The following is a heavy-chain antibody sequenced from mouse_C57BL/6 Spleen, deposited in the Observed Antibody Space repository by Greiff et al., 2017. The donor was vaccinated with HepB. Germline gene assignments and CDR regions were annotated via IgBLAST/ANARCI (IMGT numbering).Heavy chain of an antibody. V-gene: IGHV14-4*01. J-gene: IGHJ4*01. CDR1: GFNIKDDY. CDR2: IDPENGDT. Sequence: VQLQQSGAELVRPGASVKLSCTASGFNIKDDYMHWVKQRPEQGLEWIGWIDPENGDTEYASKFQGKATITADTSSNTAYLQLSSLTSEDTAVYYCTTRDYDYDEDYAMDYSGQGTSVTVSS. D-gene: IGHD2-4*01. CDR3: TTRDYDYDEDYAMDY.